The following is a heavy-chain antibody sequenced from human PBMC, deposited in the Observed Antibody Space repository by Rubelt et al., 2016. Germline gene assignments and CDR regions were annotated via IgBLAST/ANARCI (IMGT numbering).Heavy chain of an antibody. V-gene: IGHV4-59*12. J-gene: IGHJ6*03. Sequence: QVQLQESGPGLVKPSETLSLTCTVSGGSISSYYWSWIRQPPGKGLEWIGYIYYSGSTYYNPSLKSRVTISVDTSKNQFSLKLSSVTAADTAVYYSARGQTKSAAIYRYYYYYMDVWGKGTTVTVSS. CDR1: GGSISSYY. CDR3: ARGQTKSAAIYRYYYYYMDV. CDR2: IYYSGST. D-gene: IGHD2-2*02.